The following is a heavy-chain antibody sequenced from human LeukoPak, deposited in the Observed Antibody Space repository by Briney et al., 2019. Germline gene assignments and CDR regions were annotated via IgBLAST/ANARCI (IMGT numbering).Heavy chain of an antibody. Sequence: ASVKVSCKASGGTFSSYAISWVRQAPGQGLEWMGGIIPIFGTANYAQKFQGRVTITADKSTSTAYMELSSLRSEDTAVYYCARSNRQQLEGIGYWGQGTLVTVS. V-gene: IGHV1-69*06. CDR3: ARSNRQQLEGIGY. CDR1: GGTFSSYA. D-gene: IGHD6-13*01. CDR2: IIPIFGTA. J-gene: IGHJ4*02.